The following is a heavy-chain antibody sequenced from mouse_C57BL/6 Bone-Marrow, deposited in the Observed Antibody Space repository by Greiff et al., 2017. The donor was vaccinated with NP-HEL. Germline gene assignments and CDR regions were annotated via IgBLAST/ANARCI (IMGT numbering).Heavy chain of an antibody. CDR2: IYPGSGNT. V-gene: IGHV1-76*01. Sequence: VMLVESGAELVRPGASVKLSCKASGYTFTDYYINWVKQRPGQGLEWIARIYPGSGNTYYNEKFKGKATLTAEKSSSTAYMQLSSLTSEDSAVYFCARGCYGCSYSWFAYWGQGTLVTVSA. CDR3: ARGCYGCSYSWFAY. D-gene: IGHD1-1*01. J-gene: IGHJ3*01. CDR1: GYTFTDYY.